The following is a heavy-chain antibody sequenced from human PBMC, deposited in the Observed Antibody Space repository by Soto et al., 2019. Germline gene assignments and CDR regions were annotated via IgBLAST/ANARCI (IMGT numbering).Heavy chain of an antibody. CDR1: GFTFSSYA. Sequence: QVQLVESGGGVVQPGRSLRLSCAGSGFTFSSYAMHWVRQAPGTGLEWMAVISYDGSQKYYADSVKGRFTISRDNSKNTVFLQMDSLRAEDTAVYYCSRGHYYHDEVDVGFWGQGTLVTVSS. V-gene: IGHV3-30*04. CDR2: ISYDGSQK. J-gene: IGHJ4*02. CDR3: SRGHYYHDEVDVGF. D-gene: IGHD3-22*01.